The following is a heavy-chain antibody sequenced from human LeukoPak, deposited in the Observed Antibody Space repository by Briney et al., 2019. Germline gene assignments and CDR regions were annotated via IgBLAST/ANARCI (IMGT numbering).Heavy chain of an antibody. J-gene: IGHJ5*02. D-gene: IGHD3-10*01. V-gene: IGHV4-4*07. CDR3: ARDLGVVRGVKLVNWFDP. CDR2: IYTSGST. CDR1: GGSISSYY. Sequence: SETLSLTCTVSGGSISSYYWSWIRQPAGKGLEWIGRIYTSGSTNYNPSLKSRVTMSVDTSKNQFSLKLSSVTAADTAVYYCARDLGVVRGVKLVNWFDPWGQGTLVTVSS.